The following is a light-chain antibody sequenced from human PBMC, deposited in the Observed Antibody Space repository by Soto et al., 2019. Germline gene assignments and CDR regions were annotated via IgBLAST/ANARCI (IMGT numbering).Light chain of an antibody. CDR1: QSISSW. Sequence: QIRQSLSYLSAYVGDRVTITFRASQSISSWLAWYQQKPGKAPKLLIYDASSLESGAPSRFSGSGSGTEFTLTISSLQPDDFATYYCQQYNSYGTFGQGTKVDIK. V-gene: IGKV1-5*01. J-gene: IGKJ1*01. CDR3: QQYNSYGT. CDR2: DAS.